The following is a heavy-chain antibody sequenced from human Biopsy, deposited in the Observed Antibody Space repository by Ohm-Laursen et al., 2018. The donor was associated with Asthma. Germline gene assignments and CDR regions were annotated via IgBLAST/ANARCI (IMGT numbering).Heavy chain of an antibody. V-gene: IGHV3-53*01. J-gene: IGHJ4*02. Sequence: GSLRLSCAALGFAVSRDHMFWVRQAPGQGLEWVSVIYSGGTSHTADSVRGRFTISRDYSKNTLYLQMHSLRAEDTAVYYCARGDSSNWSHYYFDYWGQGTLVTGSS. CDR3: ARGDSSNWSHYYFDY. D-gene: IGHD3-22*01. CDR2: IYSGGTS. CDR1: GFAVSRDH.